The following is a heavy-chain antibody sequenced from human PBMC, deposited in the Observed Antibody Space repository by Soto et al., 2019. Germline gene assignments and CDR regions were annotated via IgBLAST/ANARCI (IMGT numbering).Heavy chain of an antibody. CDR3: AGGARGELAAFDI. CDR1: GYGFASYG. CDR2: ISAYNGNT. J-gene: IGHJ3*02. Sequence: ASVKVSCRAPGYGFASYGMSSMRQAPGQGLEWMGWISAYNGNTKYSQKFQGRVTITRDTSASTAYMELSSLRSEDTAVYYCAGGARGELAAFDIWGQGTTVTVS. D-gene: IGHD3-16*01. V-gene: IGHV1-18*01.